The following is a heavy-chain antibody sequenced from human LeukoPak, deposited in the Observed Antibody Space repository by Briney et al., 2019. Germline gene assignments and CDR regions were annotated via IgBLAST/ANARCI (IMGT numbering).Heavy chain of an antibody. CDR1: GGSFSGYY. CDR2: INHSGST. J-gene: IGHJ4*02. Sequence: SGTLSLTCAVYGGSFSGYYWSWIRQPPGKGLEWIGEINHSGSTTYNPSLKSRVTISVDTSKNQFSLKLSSVTAADTAVYYCARSPPGIVFDYWGQGTLVTVSS. CDR3: ARSPPGIVFDY. V-gene: IGHV4-34*01. D-gene: IGHD1-26*01.